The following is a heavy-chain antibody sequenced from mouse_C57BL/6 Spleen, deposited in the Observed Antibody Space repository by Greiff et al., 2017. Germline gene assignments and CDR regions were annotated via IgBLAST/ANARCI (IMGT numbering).Heavy chain of an antibody. D-gene: IGHD2-5*01. Sequence: EVQVVESGGGLVQPGGSMKLSCAASGFTFSDAWMDWVRQSPEKGLEWVAEIRNKANNHATYYAESVKGRFTISRDDSKSSVYLQMNSLRAEDTGIYYCTRRSNFYWYFDVWGTGTTVTVSS. CDR3: TRRSNFYWYFDV. V-gene: IGHV6-6*01. CDR2: IRNKANNHAT. CDR1: GFTFSDAW. J-gene: IGHJ1*03.